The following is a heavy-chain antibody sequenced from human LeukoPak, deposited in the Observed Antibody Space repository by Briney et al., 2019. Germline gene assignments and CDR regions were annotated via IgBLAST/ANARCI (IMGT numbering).Heavy chain of an antibody. D-gene: IGHD2-2*01. Sequence: PSETLSLTCPVSGGSISSGDSYWSWIRQPPGKGLEWIGYIYCTGRTYFHPSLKSRVTISVDTSNNHFSLRLSSVTAEDTAVYYCARARNSLSAFDIWGQGTRVTVSS. J-gene: IGHJ3*02. CDR2: IYCTGRT. V-gene: IGHV4-30-4*01. CDR1: GGSISSGDSY. CDR3: ARARNSLSAFDI.